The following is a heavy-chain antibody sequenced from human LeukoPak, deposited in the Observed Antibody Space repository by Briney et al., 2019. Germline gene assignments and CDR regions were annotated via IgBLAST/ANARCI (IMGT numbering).Heavy chain of an antibody. CDR1: GYSISSGYY. D-gene: IGHD6-13*01. J-gene: IGHJ4*02. Sequence: PSETLSLTCTVSGYSISSGYYWGWIRQPPGKGLEWIGSFYPSGNTYYNPSLKSRVTISVDTSKNQFALKLSSVTAADTAVFYCARAAAPTYFFDFWGQGTLVTVSS. CDR2: FYPSGNT. CDR3: ARAAAPTYFFDF. V-gene: IGHV4-38-2*02.